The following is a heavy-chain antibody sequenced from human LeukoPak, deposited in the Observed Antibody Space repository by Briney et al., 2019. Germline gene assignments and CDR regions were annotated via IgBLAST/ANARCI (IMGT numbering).Heavy chain of an antibody. CDR3: ANQSPG. CDR2: ISGDGDTT. Sequence: GGSLRLSCAASGFTFSNYAMAWVRQAPGKGLDWVLAISGDGDTTYYADSVKGRFTISRDNSKNTVYLQMNSLRAEDTAVYYCANQSPGWGQGTLVTVSS. CDR1: GFTFSNYA. J-gene: IGHJ4*02. V-gene: IGHV3-23*01.